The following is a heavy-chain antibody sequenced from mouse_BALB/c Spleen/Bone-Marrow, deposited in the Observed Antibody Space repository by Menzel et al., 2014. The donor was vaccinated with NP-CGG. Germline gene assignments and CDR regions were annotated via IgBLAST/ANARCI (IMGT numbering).Heavy chain of an antibody. CDR2: IHYSGSA. CDR1: GYSITRGYN. V-gene: IGHV3-1*02. D-gene: IGHD1-1*01. Sequence: EVQLQESGPDLVKPSQFLSLTCTVTGYSITRGYNWHWIRQFPGNKLEWMGYIHYSGSANYNPSLKSQISITRDTSKNQFFLRLNSVTTEDTATYYCTKEGYASSYAYWGQGTTLTVSS. J-gene: IGHJ2*01. CDR3: TKEGYASSYAY.